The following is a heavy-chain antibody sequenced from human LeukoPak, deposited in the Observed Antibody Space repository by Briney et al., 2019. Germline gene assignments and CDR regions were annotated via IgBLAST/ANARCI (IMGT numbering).Heavy chain of an antibody. CDR2: IWYDGIDK. CDR3: ARDARDGYNNRWFDP. D-gene: IGHD5-24*01. J-gene: IGHJ5*02. CDR1: GFTFSTYA. V-gene: IGHV3-33*01. Sequence: GGSLRLSCAASGFTFSTYAMHRVRQAPGKGGEGVAVIWYDGIDKYYADYGKGRFTIARDNCKNTMDLQMNSLRAEDTAVYYCARDARDGYNNRWFDPWGQGTLVTVSS.